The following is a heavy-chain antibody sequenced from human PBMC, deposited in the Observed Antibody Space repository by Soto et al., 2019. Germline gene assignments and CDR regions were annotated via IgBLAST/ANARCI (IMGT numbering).Heavy chain of an antibody. D-gene: IGHD3-22*01. CDR2: ISSSSSTI. V-gene: IGHV3-48*02. Sequence: LRLSCAASGFTFSSYSMNWVRQAPGKGLERVSYISSSSSTIYYADSVKGRFTISRDNAKNSLYLQMNSLRDEDTAVYYCARTLMIVVQTFYDYWGQGTLVTVSS. CDR1: GFTFSSYS. J-gene: IGHJ4*02. CDR3: ARTLMIVVQTFYDY.